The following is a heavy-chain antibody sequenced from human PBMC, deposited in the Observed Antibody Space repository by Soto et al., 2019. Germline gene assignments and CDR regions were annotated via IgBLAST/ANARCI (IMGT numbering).Heavy chain of an antibody. V-gene: IGHV3-30-3*01. D-gene: IGHD3-3*01. CDR1: GFTFSSYA. Sequence: GGSLRLSCAASGFTFSSYAMHWVRQAPGKGLEWVAVISYDGSNKYYADSVKGRFTISRDNSKNTLYLQMNSLRAEDTAVYYCARDRDFWSGQYTYNWFDPWGQGTLVTVSS. CDR3: ARDRDFWSGQYTYNWFDP. CDR2: ISYDGSNK. J-gene: IGHJ5*02.